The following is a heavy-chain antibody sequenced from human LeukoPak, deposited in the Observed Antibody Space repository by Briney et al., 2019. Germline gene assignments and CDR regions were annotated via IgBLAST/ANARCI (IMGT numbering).Heavy chain of an antibody. CDR2: IYYSGST. CDR3: ARRVYSGDWFDP. Sequence: SETLSLTCTVSGGSISSYYWSCIRQPPGKGLEWIGYIYYSGSTNYNPSLKSRVTISEEASKNQFSLKLSSVTAADTAVYYCARRVYSGDWFDPWGQGTLVTVSS. D-gene: IGHD2-15*01. V-gene: IGHV4-59*01. J-gene: IGHJ5*02. CDR1: GGSISSYY.